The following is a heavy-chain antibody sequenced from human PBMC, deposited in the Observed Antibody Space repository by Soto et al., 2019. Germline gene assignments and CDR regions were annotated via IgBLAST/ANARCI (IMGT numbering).Heavy chain of an antibody. V-gene: IGHV1-3*01. D-gene: IGHD1-26*01. CDR3: ARGSGSLFNCFDY. CDR1: GDTLGSNA. CDR2: IIGGSGNT. Sequence: QVQFVQSGAEVKKPGASVKLSCKASGDTLGSNAMHWVRQAAGQRLEWMCWIIGGSGNTKYSRNFQGRVTITWDTSASTVYMELTSLRSDNTHVYDWARGSGSLFNCFDYCGQGTLVTVSS. J-gene: IGHJ4*02.